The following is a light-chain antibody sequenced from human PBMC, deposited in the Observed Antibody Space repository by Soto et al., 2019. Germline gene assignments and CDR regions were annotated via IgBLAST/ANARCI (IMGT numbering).Light chain of an antibody. CDR1: QSVSSN. CDR3: QQYNNWHT. J-gene: IGKJ2*01. CDR2: GAS. Sequence: ETVMTQSPATLSVSPGESSTLSCRASQSVSSNLAWYQVKPGQAPRLLIYGASTRATGVPARFSGSGSGTEFALTISSLQSEDFAVYYCQQYNNWHTFGQGTKLEIK. V-gene: IGKV3-15*01.